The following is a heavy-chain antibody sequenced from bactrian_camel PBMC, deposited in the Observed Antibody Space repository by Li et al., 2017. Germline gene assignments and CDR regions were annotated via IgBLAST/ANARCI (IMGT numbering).Heavy chain of an antibody. CDR2: IYTRDGTT. D-gene: IGHD5*01. CDR3: AARSGGSFYGVLNSKTYDA. CDR1: GNSASSWY. Sequence: VQLVESGGGSVEAGGSLTLSCVAPGNSASSWYFGWFRQAPGKGREGVAGIYTRDGTTYYADSVKDRFTVSKDNAKNTVYLRMNNLKPEDTAMYYCAARSGGSFYGVLNSKTYDAWGQGTQVTVS. V-gene: IGHV3S40*01. J-gene: IGHJ4*01.